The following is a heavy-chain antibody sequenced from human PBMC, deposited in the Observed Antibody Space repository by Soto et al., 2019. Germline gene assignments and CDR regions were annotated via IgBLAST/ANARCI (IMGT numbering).Heavy chain of an antibody. J-gene: IGHJ5*02. V-gene: IGHV3-15*01. CDR1: GFTFSNAW. D-gene: IGHD2-21*02. CDR2: IKSKTDGGTT. CDR3: TTEIVVVTFSSWFDP. Sequence: EVQLVESGGGLVKPGGSLRLSCAASGFTFSNAWMSWVRQAPGKGLEWVGRIKSKTDGGTTDYAAPVKGRFTISRDDSKNTLYLQMNSLKTEDTAVYYCTTEIVVVTFSSWFDPWGQGTLVTVSS.